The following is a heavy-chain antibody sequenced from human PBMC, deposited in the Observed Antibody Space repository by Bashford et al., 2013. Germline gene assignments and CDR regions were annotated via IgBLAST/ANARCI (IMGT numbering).Heavy chain of an antibody. V-gene: IGHV3-20*01. CDR1: GFTYSNYG. CDR2: INWNGGST. Sequence: GGSLRLSCAASGFTYSNYGISWVRQAPGKGLEWASGINWNGGSTGYADSVKGRFTISRDNAKNSLYLQMNSLRAEDTALYHCAREVGTGYYFDYWGQGTLVTVSS. D-gene: IGHD6-13*01. CDR3: AREVGTGYYFDY. J-gene: IGHJ4*02.